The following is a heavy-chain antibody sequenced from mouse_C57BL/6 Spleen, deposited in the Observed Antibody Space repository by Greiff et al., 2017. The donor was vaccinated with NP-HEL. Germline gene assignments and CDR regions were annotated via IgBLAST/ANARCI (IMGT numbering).Heavy chain of an antibody. J-gene: IGHJ1*03. CDR2: IHPNSGST. V-gene: IGHV1-64*01. CDR1: GYTFTSYW. D-gene: IGHD1-1*01. Sequence: QVQLQQPGAELVKPGASVKLSCKASGYTFTSYWMHWVKQRPGQGLEWIGMIHPNSGSTNYNEKFKSKATLTVDKSYSTAYMQFSSLTSEDSAVYYCARSTVVATDWYFDVWGKGTTVTVSS. CDR3: ARSTVVATDWYFDV.